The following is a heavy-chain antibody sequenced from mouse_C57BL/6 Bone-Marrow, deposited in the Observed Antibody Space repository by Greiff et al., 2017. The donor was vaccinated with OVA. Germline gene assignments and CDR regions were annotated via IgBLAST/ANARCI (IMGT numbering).Heavy chain of an antibody. V-gene: IGHV1-64*01. CDR3: ARCDGYFWYFDV. CDR1: SYTFTSYW. CDR2: IHPNSGST. J-gene: IGHJ1*03. D-gene: IGHD2-3*01. Sequence: QVQLQQPGAELVKPGASVKLSCKASSYTFTSYWMHWVKQRPGQGLEWIGMIHPNSGSTNYNEKFKSKATLTVDKSSSTAYMQLSSLTSEDSAVYYCARCDGYFWYFDVWGTGTTVTVSS.